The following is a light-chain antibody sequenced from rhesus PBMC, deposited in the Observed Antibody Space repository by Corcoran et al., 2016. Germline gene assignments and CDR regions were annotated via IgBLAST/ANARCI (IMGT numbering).Light chain of an antibody. CDR2: AAS. J-gene: IGKJ2*01. CDR1: QGITSY. CDR3: LQHNSYPYS. Sequence: DIQMTQSPSSLSASVGDTVTITCRASQGITSYLNWFQQKPGKAPKLLIYAASSLESGVPSRFSGSGSMTDFTLTISSLQPEYFAVYYFLQHNSYPYSFGQGTKVEIK. V-gene: IGKV1-28*03.